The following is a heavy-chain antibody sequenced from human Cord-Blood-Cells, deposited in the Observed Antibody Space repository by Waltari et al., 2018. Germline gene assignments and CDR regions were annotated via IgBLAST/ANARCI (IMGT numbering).Heavy chain of an antibody. V-gene: IGHV4-34*01. J-gene: IGHJ6*03. D-gene: IGHD3-3*01. CDR3: ARGLGFLEWLYYYYYMDV. Sequence: QVQLQQWGAGLLKPSETLSLTCAVYGGSFSGYYWSWIRQPPGKGLEWIGEINHRGSTNYNPSLKSRVTISVDTSKNQFSLKLSSVTAADTAVYYCARGLGFLEWLYYYYYMDVWGKGTTVTVSS. CDR1: GGSFSGYY. CDR2: INHRGST.